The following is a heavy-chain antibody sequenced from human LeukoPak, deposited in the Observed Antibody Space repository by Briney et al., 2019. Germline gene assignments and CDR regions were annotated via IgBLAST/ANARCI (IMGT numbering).Heavy chain of an antibody. CDR2: IYYSGST. Sequence: SETLSLTCTVSGGSISNYYWNWIRQPPGKGLEGIGYIYYSGSTNYNPSLKSRVTISVDTSKNQFSLKLSSVTAADTAVYYCARDRVGQQLVGRNYYYYYMDVWGKGTTVTISS. J-gene: IGHJ6*03. D-gene: IGHD6-13*01. CDR3: ARDRVGQQLVGRNYYYYYMDV. CDR1: GGSISNYY. V-gene: IGHV4-59*01.